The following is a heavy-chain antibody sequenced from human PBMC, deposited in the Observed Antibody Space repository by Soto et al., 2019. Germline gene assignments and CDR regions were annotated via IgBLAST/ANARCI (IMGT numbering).Heavy chain of an antibody. CDR2: ISGSSSST. V-gene: IGHV3-11*06. CDR3: AMAQMSDQYYFDY. Sequence: GGCLRLSCAASGFIFSDYYMSWIRQAPGKGLEWVSYISGSSSSTNYADSVKGRFTISRDNARNSLYLQINSLRAEDTAVYYCAMAQMSDQYYFDYWGQGTLVTVSS. J-gene: IGHJ4*02. CDR1: GFIFSDYY.